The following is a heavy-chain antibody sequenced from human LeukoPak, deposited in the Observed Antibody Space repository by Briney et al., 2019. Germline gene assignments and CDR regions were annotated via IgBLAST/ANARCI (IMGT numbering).Heavy chain of an antibody. D-gene: IGHD3-10*01. Sequence: ASVKVSCKASGYTFTSYAMHWVRQAPGQRLEWMGWINAGNGNTKYSQKFQGRVTITRDTSASTAYMELSSLRSEDTAVYYCARDYYGSGGPGSFDYWGQGTLVTVSS. V-gene: IGHV1-3*01. J-gene: IGHJ4*02. CDR3: ARDYYGSGGPGSFDY. CDR1: GYTFTSYA. CDR2: INAGNGNT.